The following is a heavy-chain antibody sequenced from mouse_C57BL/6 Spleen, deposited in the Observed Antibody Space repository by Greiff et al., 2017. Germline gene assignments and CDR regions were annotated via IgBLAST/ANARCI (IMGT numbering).Heavy chain of an antibody. CDR3: ARSYDYDGGYYAMDY. D-gene: IGHD2-4*01. CDR2: IYPGGGYT. CDR1: GYTFTNYW. V-gene: IGHV1-63*01. J-gene: IGHJ4*01. Sequence: QVHVKQSGAELVRPGTSVKMSCKASGYTFTNYWIGWAKQRPGHGLEWIGDIYPGGGYTNYNEKFKGKATLTADKSSSTAYMQFSSLTSEDSAIYYCARSYDYDGGYYAMDYWGQGTSVTVSS.